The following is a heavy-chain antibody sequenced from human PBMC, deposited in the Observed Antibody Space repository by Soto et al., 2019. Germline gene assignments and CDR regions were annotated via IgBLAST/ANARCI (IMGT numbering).Heavy chain of an antibody. J-gene: IGHJ5*02. Sequence: SVKVSCKASGGTFSSYAISWVRQAPGQGLEWMGGIIPIFGTANYAQKFQGRVTITADESTSTAYMELSSLRSEDTAVYYCARDEGVVVPAAISGFDPWGQGTLVTVSS. CDR1: GGTFSSYA. V-gene: IGHV1-69*13. CDR3: ARDEGVVVPAAISGFDP. D-gene: IGHD2-2*02. CDR2: IIPIFGTA.